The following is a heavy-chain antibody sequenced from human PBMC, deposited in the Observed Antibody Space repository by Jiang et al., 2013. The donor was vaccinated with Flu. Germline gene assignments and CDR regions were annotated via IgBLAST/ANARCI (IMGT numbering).Heavy chain of an antibody. Sequence: VQLVESGGGLAQPGGSLRLSCAASGFTFRSYALTWVRQAPGKGLEWVSAISGLGDSTYYADSVKGRFTISRDSSNNTVYLQMNSLRAEDTAVYYCAKDRSYGSGPYGMDVWGQGTTVTVSS. V-gene: IGHV3-23*04. CDR1: GFTFRSYA. CDR2: ISGLGDST. J-gene: IGHJ6*02. CDR3: AKDRSYGSGPYGMDV. D-gene: IGHD3-10*01.